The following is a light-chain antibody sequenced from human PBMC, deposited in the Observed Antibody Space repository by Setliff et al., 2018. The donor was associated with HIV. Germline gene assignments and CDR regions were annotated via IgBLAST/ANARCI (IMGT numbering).Light chain of an antibody. Sequence: QSVLTQPASVSGSPGQSITISCTGASSDVSTYNFVSWYQQHPGKAPKLMIYDVSYRPSGVSNRFSGSKSGNTASLTISGLQAEDEADYYCSSYTSSTPLYVFGNGTK. CDR1: SSDVSTYNF. J-gene: IGLJ1*01. CDR2: DVS. V-gene: IGLV2-14*03. CDR3: SSYTSSTPLYV.